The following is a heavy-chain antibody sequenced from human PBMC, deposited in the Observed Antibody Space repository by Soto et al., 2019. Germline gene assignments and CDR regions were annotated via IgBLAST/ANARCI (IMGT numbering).Heavy chain of an antibody. D-gene: IGHD3-22*01. CDR1: GFTFSSYG. CDR2: ISYDGSNK. J-gene: IGHJ3*02. Sequence: GGSLRLSCAASGFTFSSYGMHWVRQAPGKGLEWVAVISYDGSNKYYADSVKGRFTISRDNSKNTLYLQMNSLRAEDTAVYYCAKDRITMIVVAHDAFDIWGQGTMVTVSS. CDR3: AKDRITMIVVAHDAFDI. V-gene: IGHV3-30*18.